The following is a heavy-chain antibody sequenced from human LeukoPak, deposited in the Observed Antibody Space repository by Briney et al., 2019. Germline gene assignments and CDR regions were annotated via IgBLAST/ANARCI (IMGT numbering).Heavy chain of an antibody. V-gene: IGHV4-59*07. D-gene: IGHD2-15*01. CDR1: GVSIGTYY. CDR3: ARSVVAATWWFDP. CDR2: IYYSGST. J-gene: IGHJ5*02. Sequence: PSDTLSLTCTVSGVSIGTYYWSWIRQPPGKGLEWIGYIYYSGSTNYNPSLKSRVTISVDTSKNQFSLKLSSVTAADTAVYYCARSVVAATWWFDPWGQGTLVTVSS.